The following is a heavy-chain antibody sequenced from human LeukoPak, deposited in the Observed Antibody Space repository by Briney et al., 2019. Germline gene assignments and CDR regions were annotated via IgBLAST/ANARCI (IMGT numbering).Heavy chain of an antibody. J-gene: IGHJ4*02. Sequence: PGGSLRLSCAASGFTVSSNYMSWVRQAPGKGLEWVAFIRYDGSNKYYADSVKGRFTISRDNSKNTVYLQMNSLRAEDTAVYYCAKDPTHFRVWDDYDNTRLNYWGQGTLVTVSS. D-gene: IGHD3-22*01. CDR2: IRYDGSNK. V-gene: IGHV3-30*02. CDR1: GFTVSSNY. CDR3: AKDPTHFRVWDDYDNTRLNY.